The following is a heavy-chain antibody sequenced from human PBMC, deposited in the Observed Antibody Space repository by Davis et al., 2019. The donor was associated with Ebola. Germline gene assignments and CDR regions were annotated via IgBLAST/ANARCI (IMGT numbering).Heavy chain of an antibody. CDR3: AKDGDFWSGYPFDY. Sequence: PGGSLRLSCAASGFTFSSYGMHWVRQAPGKGLEWVAVISYDGSNKYYADSVKGRFTISRDNSKNTLYLQMNSLRAEDTALYYCAKDGDFWSGYPFDYWGQGTLVTVSS. D-gene: IGHD3-3*01. CDR2: ISYDGSNK. J-gene: IGHJ4*02. CDR1: GFTFSSYG. V-gene: IGHV3-30*18.